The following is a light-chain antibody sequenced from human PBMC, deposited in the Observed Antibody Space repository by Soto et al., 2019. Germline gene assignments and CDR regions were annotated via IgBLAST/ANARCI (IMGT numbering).Light chain of an antibody. J-gene: IGKJ2*01. CDR1: QSITSNY. CDR3: QQYGRSPLMHT. Sequence: EIVLTQSPGNLSLSPGERATLSCRASQSITSNYLAWYQQKPGQAPRLLIYGGSTRAAGVPDRFSGSGSGTDFTLTITRVEPEDFAVYYCQQYGRSPLMHTFGQGTKLGVK. CDR2: GGS. V-gene: IGKV3-20*01.